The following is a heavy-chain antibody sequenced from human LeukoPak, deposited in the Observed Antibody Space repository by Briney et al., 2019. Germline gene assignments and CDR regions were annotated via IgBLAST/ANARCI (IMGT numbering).Heavy chain of an antibody. CDR3: ARRVTVTTDYFDY. J-gene: IGHJ4*02. Sequence: SETLSLTCAVSGYSLSSDYYWGWIRPPPGKGLEYIGSIYHRGSIYYNPSLKSRVTISVDTSKNQFSLKLSSVTAADTAVCFCARRVTVTTDYFDYWGQGTLVTVSS. CDR2: IYHRGSI. CDR1: GYSLSSDYY. V-gene: IGHV4-38-2*01. D-gene: IGHD4-17*01.